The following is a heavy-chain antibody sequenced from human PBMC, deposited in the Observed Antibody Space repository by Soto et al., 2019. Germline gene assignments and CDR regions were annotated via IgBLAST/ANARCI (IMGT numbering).Heavy chain of an antibody. V-gene: IGHV4-59*01. CDR2: IYYSGST. J-gene: IGHJ4*02. CDR1: GGSISNYY. Sequence: QVQLQESGPGLVKASETLSLTCTVSGGSISNYYCSWIRQPPGKGLEWIGYIYYSGSTNYNPSLKSRVTISVDTSKNQFSLKLSSVTAAETAVYYCARAGAATLSDYWGQGTLVTVSS. D-gene: IGHD2-15*01. CDR3: ARAGAATLSDY.